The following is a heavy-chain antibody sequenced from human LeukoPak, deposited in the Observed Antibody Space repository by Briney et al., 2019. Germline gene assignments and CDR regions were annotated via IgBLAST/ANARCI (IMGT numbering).Heavy chain of an antibody. CDR3: ARDLSSGLGDFDY. D-gene: IGHD3-16*01. V-gene: IGHV6-1*01. J-gene: IGHJ4*02. CDR2: TYYRSMWYY. CDR1: GAGVSSNSSP. Sequence: SQTLSLTCAISGAGVSSNSSPWTWIRQSPSKGLEWLGRTYYRSMWYYDYAVSVRSRVTINPDTSKNQFSLQLNSVTPEDTAVYYCARDLSSGLGDFDYWGQGTLVTVSS.